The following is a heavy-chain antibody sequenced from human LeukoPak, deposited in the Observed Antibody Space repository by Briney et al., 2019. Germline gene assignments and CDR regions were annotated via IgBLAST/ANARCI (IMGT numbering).Heavy chain of an antibody. CDR1: GYTFTGYY. CDR2: INPNSGGT. D-gene: IGHD3-22*01. V-gene: IGHV1-2*02. J-gene: IGHJ2*01. Sequence: ASVKVSCTASGYTFTGYYMHWVRQAPGQGLEWMGWINPNSGGTNYAQKFQGRVTMTRDTSISTAYMELSRLRSDDTAVYYCARGGSGYLIGYWYFDLWGRGTLVTVSS. CDR3: ARGGSGYLIGYWYFDL.